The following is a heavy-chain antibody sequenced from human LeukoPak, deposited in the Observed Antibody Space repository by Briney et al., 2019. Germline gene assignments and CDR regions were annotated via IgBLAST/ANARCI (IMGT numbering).Heavy chain of an antibody. V-gene: IGHV3-11*01. D-gene: IGHD6-13*01. CDR2: ISSSGSTI. Sequence: PGGSLRLSCAASGFTFSNAWMSWVRQAPGKGLEWVSYISSSGSTIYYADSVKGRFTISRDNSKNTLYLQMNSLRAEDTAKYYCAKEGYGSSWNADFDYWGQGTLVIVSS. CDR3: AKEGYGSSWNADFDY. CDR1: GFTFSNAW. J-gene: IGHJ4*02.